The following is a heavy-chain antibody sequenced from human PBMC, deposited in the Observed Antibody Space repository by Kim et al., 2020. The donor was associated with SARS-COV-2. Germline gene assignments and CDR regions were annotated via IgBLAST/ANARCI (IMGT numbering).Heavy chain of an antibody. J-gene: IGHJ5*02. V-gene: IGHV1-69*13. CDR1: GGTFSSYA. CDR2: IIPIFGTA. D-gene: IGHD3-10*01. Sequence: SVKVSCKASGGTFSSYAISWVRQAPGQGLEWMGGIIPIFGTANYAQKFQGRVTITADESTSTAYMELSSLRSEDTAVYYCARGYYGSVPFDPWGQGTLVTVSS. CDR3: ARGYYGSVPFDP.